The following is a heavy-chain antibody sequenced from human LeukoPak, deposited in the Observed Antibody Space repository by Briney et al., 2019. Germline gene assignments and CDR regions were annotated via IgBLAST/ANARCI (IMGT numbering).Heavy chain of an antibody. Sequence: GESLKISCKASGYSFTNSWIGWVRQMPGKGLEWMGIIHPGDSDTRYSPSFQGQVTISADKSISTAYLQWSSLKASDTAMYYCARRGYISGWDYWGQGTLVTVSS. D-gene: IGHD6-19*01. J-gene: IGHJ4*02. CDR2: IHPGDSDT. CDR1: GYSFTNSW. V-gene: IGHV5-51*01. CDR3: ARRGYISGWDY.